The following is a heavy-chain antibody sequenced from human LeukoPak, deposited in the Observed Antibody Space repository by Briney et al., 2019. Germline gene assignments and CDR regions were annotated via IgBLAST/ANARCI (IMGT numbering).Heavy chain of an antibody. CDR2: VNPDSGGT. J-gene: IGHJ3*02. V-gene: IGHV1-2*02. CDR3: ARDSGPGTFDI. CDR1: GYTFTGYY. Sequence: ASVKVSCKTSGYTFTGYYIHWVRQAPGQGLEWMGWVNPDSGGTTYAQKFQDRVTMTRDTSITTAFMELSRLRSDDTAVYHCARDSGPGTFDIWGQGTMVTVSS. D-gene: IGHD3-10*01.